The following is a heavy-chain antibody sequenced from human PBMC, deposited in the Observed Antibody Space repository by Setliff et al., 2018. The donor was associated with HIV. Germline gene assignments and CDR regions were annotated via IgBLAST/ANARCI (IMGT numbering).Heavy chain of an antibody. V-gene: IGHV1-46*01. CDR1: GGTFSSYV. J-gene: IGHJ1*01. CDR2: IYPGGARR. CDR3: ARGWSEDTSMVQVEYFEH. D-gene: IGHD5-18*01. Sequence: ASVKVSCKASGGTFSSYVISWVRQAPGQGLEWMGIIYPGGARRSYAQKFQGRVTMTADKSTSTVYMELRSLRSEDTAVYFCARGWSEDTSMVQVEYFEHWGQGTLVTVSS.